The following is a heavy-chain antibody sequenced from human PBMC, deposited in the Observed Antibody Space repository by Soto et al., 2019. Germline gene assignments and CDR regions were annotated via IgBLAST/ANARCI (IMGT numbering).Heavy chain of an antibody. D-gene: IGHD2-21*01. J-gene: IGHJ6*02. Sequence: GGSLRLSCAASGFTFSSSGMNWVRQAPGKGLEWVAGVSARGGDTSSADSVKGRFTISRDNSKDTLYLQMNSLRAEDTAVYYCAKSSSCGHYYGMDVWGQGTTVTVSS. CDR3: AKSSSCGHYYGMDV. CDR2: VSARGGDT. CDR1: GFTFSSSG. V-gene: IGHV3-23*01.